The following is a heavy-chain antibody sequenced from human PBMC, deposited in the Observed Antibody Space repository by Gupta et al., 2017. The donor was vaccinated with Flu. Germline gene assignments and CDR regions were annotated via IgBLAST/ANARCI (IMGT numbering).Heavy chain of an antibody. CDR3: MKPWSSGSYLKTDY. Sequence: RQVLGKGLEWVAEISYDGSNEYYADSVKGRFTISRDNSKNTLYLQMSSLRSEDTAVYFCMKPWSSGSYLKTDYWGQGTLVTVSS. CDR2: ISYDGSNE. J-gene: IGHJ4*02. D-gene: IGHD3-10*01. V-gene: IGHV3-30*18.